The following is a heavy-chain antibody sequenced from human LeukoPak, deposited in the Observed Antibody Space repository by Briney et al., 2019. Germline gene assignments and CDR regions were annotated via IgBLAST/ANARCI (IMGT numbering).Heavy chain of an antibody. D-gene: IGHD3-22*01. V-gene: IGHV3-30*18. Sequence: TGGSLRLSCAASGFTFSSYGMHWVRQAPGKGLEWVAVISYDGSNKYYADSVKGRFTISRDNSKNTLYLQMNSLRAEDTAVYYCAKGPYYYDSSGYGDWGQGTLVTVSS. CDR3: AKGPYYYDSSGYGD. J-gene: IGHJ4*02. CDR2: ISYDGSNK. CDR1: GFTFSSYG.